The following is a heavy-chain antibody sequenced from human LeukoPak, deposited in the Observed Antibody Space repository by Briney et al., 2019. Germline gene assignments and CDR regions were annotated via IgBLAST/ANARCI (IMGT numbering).Heavy chain of an antibody. V-gene: IGHV1-18*01. D-gene: IGHD3-10*01. Sequence: GASVKVSCKASGYTFSDYGISWVRQAPGQGLEWMGWISAYNDVTNYAQKFQGRVTFTTDTFTSTAYMELGGLRSDDTAVYYCARPGSFESETYDYWGQGTLVTVSS. CDR1: GYTFSDYG. CDR2: ISAYNDVT. CDR3: ARPGSFESETYDY. J-gene: IGHJ4*02.